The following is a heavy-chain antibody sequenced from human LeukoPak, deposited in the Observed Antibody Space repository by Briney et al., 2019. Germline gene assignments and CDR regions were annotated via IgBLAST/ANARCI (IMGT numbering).Heavy chain of an antibody. D-gene: IGHD5-18*01. J-gene: IGHJ6*02. CDR3: ARAVIGYSYGYYKDYYYGMDV. CDR2: ISAYNGNT. Sequence: ASVKVSCKASGYTFTSYAISWVRQAPGQGLEWMGWISAYNGNTNYAQKLQGRVTMTTDTSTSTAYMELRSLRSDDTAVYYCARAVIGYSYGYYKDYYYGMDVWGQGTTVTVSS. CDR1: GYTFTSYA. V-gene: IGHV1-18*01.